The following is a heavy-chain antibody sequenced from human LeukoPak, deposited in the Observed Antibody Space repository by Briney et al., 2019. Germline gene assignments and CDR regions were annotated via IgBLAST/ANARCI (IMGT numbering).Heavy chain of an antibody. V-gene: IGHV3-21*04. J-gene: IGHJ6*03. CDR3: ATFGTVDGSTHFPSIYYYMDV. D-gene: IGHD2-2*01. CDR1: GFTFRSYS. CDR2: ISSSSNYI. Sequence: AGGSLRLSRGASGFTFRSYSMNWVRQAPGKGLEWVSSISSSSNYIYYADSVKGRFTISRDESKNTLYLQMHSLRVEDTAVYYCATFGTVDGSTHFPSIYYYMDVWGKGTTVTVSS.